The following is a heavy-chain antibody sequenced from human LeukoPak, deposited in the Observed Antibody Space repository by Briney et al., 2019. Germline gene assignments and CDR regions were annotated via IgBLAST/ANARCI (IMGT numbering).Heavy chain of an antibody. V-gene: IGHV3-21*01. CDR1: GFTFSSYT. D-gene: IGHD5-12*01. CDR2: IDNDGSYI. CDR3: ATKYSAGWLFDY. Sequence: GGSLRLSCAASGFTFSSYTMNWVRQAPGKGLEWVSSIDNDGSYIYYADSVKGRFTLSRDNAENSVHLQMISLRAEDTAVYYCATKYSAGWLFDYWGQGTLVTVS. J-gene: IGHJ4*02.